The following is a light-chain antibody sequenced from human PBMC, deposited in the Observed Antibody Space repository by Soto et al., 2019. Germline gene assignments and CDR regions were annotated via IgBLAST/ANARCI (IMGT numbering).Light chain of an antibody. CDR3: QQRSNWPPGGT. CDR1: QSASSY. CDR2: DAS. V-gene: IGKV3-11*01. J-gene: IGKJ2*01. Sequence: EIVLTQSPATLSLSPGERATLSFRASQSASSYLAWYQQKPGQAPRLLIYDASNRATGVPARFSGSGSGTDFTLTISSLEPEDFAVYHCQQRSNWPPGGTFGQGTKLEIK.